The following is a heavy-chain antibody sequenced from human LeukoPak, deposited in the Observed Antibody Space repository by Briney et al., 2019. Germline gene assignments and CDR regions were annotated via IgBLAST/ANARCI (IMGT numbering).Heavy chain of an antibody. V-gene: IGHV5-51*01. Sequence: PGESLKISCKGSEYSFTSYWTGWVRQMPGKGLEWMGIIYPGDSDTRYSPSFQGQVTISADKSISTAYLQWSSLKASDTAMYYCARRYYYGSGSYWFDYWGQGTLLTVSS. CDR3: ARRYYYGSGSYWFDY. J-gene: IGHJ4*02. D-gene: IGHD3-10*01. CDR2: IYPGDSDT. CDR1: EYSFTSYW.